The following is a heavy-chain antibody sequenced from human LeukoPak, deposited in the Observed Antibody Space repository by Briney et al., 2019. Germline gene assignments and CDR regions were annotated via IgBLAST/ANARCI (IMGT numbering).Heavy chain of an antibody. CDR3: GSGPEFYDFWSGYSLNWFDP. Sequence: ASVKVSCKASGYTFTSYAMNWVRQAPGQGLEWMGWINTNTGNPTYAQGFTGRFVFSLDTSVSTAYLQISSLKAEDTAVYYCGSGPEFYDFWSGYSLNWFDPWGQGTLVTVSS. V-gene: IGHV7-4-1*02. D-gene: IGHD3-3*01. CDR2: INTNTGNP. J-gene: IGHJ5*02. CDR1: GYTFTSYA.